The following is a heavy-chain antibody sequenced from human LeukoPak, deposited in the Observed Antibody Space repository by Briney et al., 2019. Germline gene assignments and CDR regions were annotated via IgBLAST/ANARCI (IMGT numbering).Heavy chain of an antibody. CDR3: ARGRADFWSGYLGRLDY. Sequence: PSETLSLTCAVYGGSFSGYYWSWIRQPPGKGLEWIGEINHSGSTNYNPFLKSRVTISVDTSKNQFSLKLSSVTAADTAVYYCARGRADFWSGYLGRLDYWGQGTLVTVSS. D-gene: IGHD3-3*01. CDR2: INHSGST. CDR1: GGSFSGYY. J-gene: IGHJ4*02. V-gene: IGHV4-34*01.